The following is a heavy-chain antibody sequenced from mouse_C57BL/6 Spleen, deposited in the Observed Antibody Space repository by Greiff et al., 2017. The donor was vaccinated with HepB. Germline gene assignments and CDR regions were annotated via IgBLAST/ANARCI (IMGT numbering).Heavy chain of an antibody. CDR2: IYPGGGYT. CDR1: GYTFTNYW. CDR3: ARSGYYGSSGYFDY. J-gene: IGHJ2*01. Sequence: QVQLKESGAELVRPGTSVKMSCKASGYTFTNYWIGWAKQRPGHGLEWIGDIYPGGGYTNYNEKFKGKATLTADKSSSTAYMQFSSLTSEDSAIYYCARSGYYGSSGYFDYWGQGTTLTVSS. V-gene: IGHV1-63*01. D-gene: IGHD1-1*01.